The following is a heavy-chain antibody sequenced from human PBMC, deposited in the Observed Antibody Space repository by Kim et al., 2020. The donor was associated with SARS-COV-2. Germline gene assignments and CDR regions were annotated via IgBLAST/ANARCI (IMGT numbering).Heavy chain of an antibody. CDR2: IKQDGSEK. CDR3: ARDPVDYDYGMDV. J-gene: IGHJ6*02. V-gene: IGHV3-7*03. Sequence: GSLRLSCTASGFTFNTYWMTWVRQAPGKGLEWVANIKQDGSEKNYADSVKGRVIISRNNAKNSLYLQMSSLGAEDTAVYYCARDPVDYDYGMDVWGQGT. CDR1: GFTFNTYW.